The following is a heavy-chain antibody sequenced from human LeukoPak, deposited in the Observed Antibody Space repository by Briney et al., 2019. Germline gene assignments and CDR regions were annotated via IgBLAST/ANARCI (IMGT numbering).Heavy chain of an antibody. CDR1: GFTFDDYA. J-gene: IGHJ3*02. CDR2: ISWNSGSI. D-gene: IGHD3-22*01. Sequence: GRSLRLSCAASGFTFDDYAMHWVRQAPGKGLEWVSGISWNSGSIGYADSVKGRFTISRDNAKNSLYLQMNSLRAEDTALHYCAKDDSSGYYSGDAFDIWGQGTMVTVSS. V-gene: IGHV3-9*01. CDR3: AKDDSSGYYSGDAFDI.